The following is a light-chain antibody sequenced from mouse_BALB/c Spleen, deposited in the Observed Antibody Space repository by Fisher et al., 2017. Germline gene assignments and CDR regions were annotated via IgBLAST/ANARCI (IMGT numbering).Light chain of an antibody. CDR3: QQWSSNPYT. J-gene: IGKJ2*01. Sequence: IVMTQSPAIMSASPGEKVTMTCSASSSVSYMYWYQQKPRSSPKPWIYLTSNLASGVPARFSGSGSGTSYSLTISSMEAEDVATYYCQQWSSNPYTFGGGTKLEIK. CDR1: SSVSY. V-gene: IGKV4-68*01. CDR2: LTS.